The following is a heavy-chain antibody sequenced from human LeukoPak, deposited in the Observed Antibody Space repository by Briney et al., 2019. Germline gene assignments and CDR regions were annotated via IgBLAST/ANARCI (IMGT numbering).Heavy chain of an antibody. Sequence: PGGSLRLSCAASGFTFSSYSMNWGRQAPGKGLEWVSSICKSSSYIYYSDSVQGRFTISRDKAENSLYLQMNSLRGEDTAVYYCARDDIAAAGTWGQGTLVTVSS. D-gene: IGHD6-13*01. CDR2: ICKSSSYI. CDR1: GFTFSSYS. CDR3: ARDDIAAAGT. J-gene: IGHJ4*02. V-gene: IGHV3-21*01.